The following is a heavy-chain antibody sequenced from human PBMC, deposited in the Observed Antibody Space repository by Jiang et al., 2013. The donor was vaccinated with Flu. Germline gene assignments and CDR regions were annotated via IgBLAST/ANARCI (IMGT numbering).Heavy chain of an antibody. Sequence: GPGLVKPSETLSLTCTVSGGSISSYYWSWIRQPPGKGLEWIGYIYYSGSTNYNPSLKSRVTISVDTSKNQFSLKLSSVTAADTAVYYCARGLGAATGDYWGQGTLVTVSS. CDR2: IYYSGST. J-gene: IGHJ4*02. CDR1: GGSISSYY. CDR3: ARGLGAATGDY. V-gene: IGHV4-59*01. D-gene: IGHD3-16*01.